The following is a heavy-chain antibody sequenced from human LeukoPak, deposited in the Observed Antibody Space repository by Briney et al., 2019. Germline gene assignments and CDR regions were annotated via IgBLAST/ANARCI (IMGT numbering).Heavy chain of an antibody. J-gene: IGHJ5*02. D-gene: IGHD3-16*01. CDR2: ISAYNGNT. CDR3: ARVGRDIASYNWFDP. CDR1: GYTFTGYG. Sequence: GASVKVSCKASGYTFTGYGISWVRQAPGQGLEWMGWISAYNGNTNYAQKLQGRVTMTTDTSTSTAYMELRSLRSDDTAVYYCARVGRDIASYNWFDPWGQGTLVTVSS. V-gene: IGHV1-18*01.